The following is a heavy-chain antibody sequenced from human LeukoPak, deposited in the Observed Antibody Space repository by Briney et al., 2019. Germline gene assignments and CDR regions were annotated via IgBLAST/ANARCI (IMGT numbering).Heavy chain of an antibody. CDR1: GFTFSSYA. Sequence: GGSLRLSCAASGFTFSSYAMSWVRQAPGKGLEWVSGISGNGASTFYVDSVKGRFTISRDSSKNTLYLEMNSLRAEDTAIYYCAKDSIHYYGSGKAPFDYWGQGTLVTVSS. J-gene: IGHJ4*02. CDR3: AKDSIHYYGSGKAPFDY. D-gene: IGHD3-10*01. V-gene: IGHV3-23*01. CDR2: ISGNGAST.